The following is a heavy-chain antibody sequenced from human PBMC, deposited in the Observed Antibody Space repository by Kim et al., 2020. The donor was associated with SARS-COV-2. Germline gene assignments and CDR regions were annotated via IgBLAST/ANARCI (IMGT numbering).Heavy chain of an antibody. CDR3: ARVVGGSGYYYWCY. D-gene: IGHD3-22*01. V-gene: IGHV3-23*01. Sequence: GGSLRLSCAASGFTFSSYAMSWVRQAPGKGLEWVSGISGSGGNTHYADSVKGRLTISRDNSKNTLYLQMISLRAEDTAVYYCARVVGGSGYYYWCYWGQGSLVAAAS. J-gene: IGHJ4*02. CDR1: GFTFSSYA. CDR2: ISGSGGNT.